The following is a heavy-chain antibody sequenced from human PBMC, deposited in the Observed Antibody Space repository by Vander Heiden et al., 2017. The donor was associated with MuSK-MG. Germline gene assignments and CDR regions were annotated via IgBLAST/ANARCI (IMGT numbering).Heavy chain of an antibody. D-gene: IGHD3-9*01. J-gene: IGHJ4*02. V-gene: IGHV3-43*01. CDR1: GFTFDDYM. CDR2: ITWDGRNT. CDR3: AKSQGGILTGVDS. Sequence: EVSLVSYGGAVVPPGGSLRLSCAASGFTFDDYMMYWVRHTPGKGLEWVSLITWDGRNTYYADSVRGRFTISRDNSRNSLYLQMNSLRTEDTALYFCAKSQGGILTGVDSWGRGTLVTVSS.